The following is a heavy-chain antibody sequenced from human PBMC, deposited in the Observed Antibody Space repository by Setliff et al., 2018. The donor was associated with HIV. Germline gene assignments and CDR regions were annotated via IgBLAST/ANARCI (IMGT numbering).Heavy chain of an antibody. J-gene: IGHJ6*03. CDR2: INTDSGGEP. D-gene: IGHD3-3*01. V-gene: IGHV1-8*03. CDR3: ARGFYDFFYNYYMDV. Sequence: ASVKVSCKASADTFTNCLINWVRQAPGQGLEWMGWINTDSGGEPSYAQRFQGRVTITRNTSISTVYMDLDSLRSDDAALYYFARGFYDFFYNYYMDVWGKGTTVTVSS. CDR1: ADTFTNCL.